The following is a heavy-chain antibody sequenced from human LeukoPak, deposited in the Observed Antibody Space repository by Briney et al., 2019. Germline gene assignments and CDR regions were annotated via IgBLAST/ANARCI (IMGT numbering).Heavy chain of an antibody. CDR3: ARAPPRGQLVPYY. CDR2: IYSGGTT. Sequence: GGSLRLSCAASGFTVSGDYMSWVRQAPGKGLEWVSVIYSGGTTHYADSVKGRFTISRDNAKNSLYLQMNSLRAEDTAVYYCARAPPRGQLVPYYWGQGTLVTVSS. D-gene: IGHD6-13*01. CDR1: GFTVSGDY. J-gene: IGHJ4*02. V-gene: IGHV3-66*01.